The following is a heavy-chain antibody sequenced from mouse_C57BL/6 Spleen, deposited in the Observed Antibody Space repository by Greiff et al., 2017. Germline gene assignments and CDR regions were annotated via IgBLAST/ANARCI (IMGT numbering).Heavy chain of an antibody. Sequence: QVQLQQSGAELVKPGASVKMSCKASGYTFTSYWITWVKQRPGQGLEWIGDIYPGSGSTNYNEKFKSKATLTVDTSSSTAYMQLSSLTSEDSAVYYCAREDYDGAGFAYWGQGTLVTVSA. CDR3: AREDYDGAGFAY. CDR1: GYTFTSYW. D-gene: IGHD2-4*01. CDR2: IYPGSGST. V-gene: IGHV1-55*01. J-gene: IGHJ3*01.